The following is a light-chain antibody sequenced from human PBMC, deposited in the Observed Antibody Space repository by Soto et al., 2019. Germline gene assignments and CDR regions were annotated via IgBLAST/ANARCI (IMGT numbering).Light chain of an antibody. J-gene: IGKJ1*01. V-gene: IGKV3-20*01. CDR2: GAS. Sequence: EIVLTQSPGILSSSPGERATLSCRASQSVNNNYLAWYQQRPGQVPRLLTYGASTRAPGVPDRFSGSASGTDFTLTISGLEPEDFAVFYCQQYGSSPRTFGHGTTVEMK. CDR1: QSVNNNY. CDR3: QQYGSSPRT.